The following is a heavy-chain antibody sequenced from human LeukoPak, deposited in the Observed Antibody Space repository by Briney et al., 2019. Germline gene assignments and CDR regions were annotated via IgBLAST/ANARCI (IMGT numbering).Heavy chain of an antibody. D-gene: IGHD4-17*01. CDR2: IWYDGSHK. J-gene: IGHJ4*02. CDR3: ARDFYGDFSKFDY. V-gene: IGHV3-33*01. Sequence: GGSLILSCAASGFTFSSYGTHWVRQAPGKGLEWVAFIWYDGSHKNYAVSVKGRFTISRDNSKNTLYLQMNSLRAGDTAVYYCARDFYGDFSKFDYWGQGTLVTVSS. CDR1: GFTFSSYG.